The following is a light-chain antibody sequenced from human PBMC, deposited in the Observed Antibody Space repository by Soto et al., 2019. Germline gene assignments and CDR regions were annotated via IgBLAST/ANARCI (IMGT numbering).Light chain of an antibody. Sequence: DIQMTQSPSTLSASVGDRVTITCRASQSISSWLAWYQQKPGKAPKLLIYKASSLESGVPSRFSGSGSGTEFTLTISSLQPDDFATYYCQQYNSYWGFTFGPGTKVDN. CDR3: QQYNSYWGFT. V-gene: IGKV1-5*03. CDR2: KAS. CDR1: QSISSW. J-gene: IGKJ3*01.